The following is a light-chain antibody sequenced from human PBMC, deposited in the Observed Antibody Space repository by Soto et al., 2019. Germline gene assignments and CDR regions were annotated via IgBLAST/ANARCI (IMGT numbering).Light chain of an antibody. J-gene: IGKJ5*01. CDR3: QQDTDWPIT. CDR1: QSINSN. Sequence: EVLITQFPATLSGSPGDRATLSCRASQSINSNLAWYQQQPGQAPRLLIYAASTRATAVPDRFSGSGSGTDFTLTITSLQSDDFAVYFCQQDTDWPITFGQGTRLEIK. V-gene: IGKV3-15*01. CDR2: AAS.